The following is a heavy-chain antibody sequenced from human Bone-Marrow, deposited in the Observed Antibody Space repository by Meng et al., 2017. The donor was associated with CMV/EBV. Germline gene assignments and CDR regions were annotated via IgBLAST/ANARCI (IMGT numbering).Heavy chain of an antibody. V-gene: IGHV4-39*07. D-gene: IGHD5-12*01. Sequence: GSLRLSRTVSGGSISSSSYYWGWIRQPPGKGLEWIGSIYYSGSTYYNPSLKSRVTISVDTSKNQFSLKLSSVTAADTAVYYCARDLIVATPDCWGQGTLVTVSS. CDR2: IYYSGST. J-gene: IGHJ4*02. CDR1: GGSISSSSYY. CDR3: ARDLIVATPDC.